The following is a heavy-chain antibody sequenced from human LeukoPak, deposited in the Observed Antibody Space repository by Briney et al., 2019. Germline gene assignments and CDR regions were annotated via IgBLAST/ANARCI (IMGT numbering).Heavy chain of an antibody. CDR1: GFTFSNAW. D-gene: IGHD6-19*01. J-gene: IGHJ3*02. Sequence: PGGSLRLSCAASGFTFSNAWMSWVRQAPGKGLEWVSAISGSGGSTYYADSVKGRFTISRDNSKNTLYLQMNSLRAEDTAVYYCAKDFYIAVAGTGVGAFDIWGQGTMVTVSS. CDR3: AKDFYIAVAGTGVGAFDI. V-gene: IGHV3-23*01. CDR2: ISGSGGST.